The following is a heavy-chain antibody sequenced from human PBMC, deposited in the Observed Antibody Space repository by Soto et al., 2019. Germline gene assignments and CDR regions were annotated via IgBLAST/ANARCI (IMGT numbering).Heavy chain of an antibody. J-gene: IGHJ6*02. Sequence: GASVKVSCKASGYTFISYYMHWVRQAPRQGLEWMGIINPSGGSTSYAQKFQGRVTMTRDTSTSTVYMELSSLRSEDTAVYYCAREGVSRPYYYGMAVWGQGTMVTVSS. D-gene: IGHD3-16*01. CDR1: GYTFISYY. V-gene: IGHV1-46*01. CDR3: AREGVSRPYYYGMAV. CDR2: INPSGGST.